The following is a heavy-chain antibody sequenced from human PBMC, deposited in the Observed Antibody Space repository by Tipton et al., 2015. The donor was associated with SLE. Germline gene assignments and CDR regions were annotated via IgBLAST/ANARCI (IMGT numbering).Heavy chain of an antibody. CDR2: IYTGGNT. J-gene: IGHJ4*02. D-gene: IGHD6-25*01. CDR3: ARVPHMYSSDLPRFYHFDY. V-gene: IGHV4-4*07. Sequence: TLSLTCTVSGGVISEYYWGWIRQPAGKGLEWIGRIYTGGNTKYNPSLESRVTLSADASKAQFSLKLTSVTAADTAVYYCARVPHMYSSDLPRFYHFDYRGQGTLVTVSS. CDR1: GGVISEYY.